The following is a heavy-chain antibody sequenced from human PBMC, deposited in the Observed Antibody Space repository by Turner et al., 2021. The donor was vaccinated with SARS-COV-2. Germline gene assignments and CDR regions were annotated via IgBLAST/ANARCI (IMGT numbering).Heavy chain of an antibody. V-gene: IGHV3-30*18. J-gene: IGHJ4*02. D-gene: IGHD1-26*01. Sequence: QVQLVESGGGVVQPGGSLRLPCAASGFTFSTYGIHWVRQAPGKGLEWVAVISYDGSNKYYADSVKGRFTISRDNSKNTLYLQMNSLRAEDTAVYYCAKIYGGSYFAAFDYWGQGTLVTVSS. CDR3: AKIYGGSYFAAFDY. CDR2: ISYDGSNK. CDR1: GFTFSTYG.